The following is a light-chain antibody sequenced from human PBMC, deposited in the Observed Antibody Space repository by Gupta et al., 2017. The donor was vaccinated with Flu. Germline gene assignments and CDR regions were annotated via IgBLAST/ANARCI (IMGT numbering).Light chain of an antibody. V-gene: IGKV3-20*01. Sequence: GTLSLFPGERATLSCRASQSVRTNYLAWYQQKPGQAPRLLIYGASNRATGIPDRFSGGGSGTDFTLTINRLEPEDFAVYHCQQDGSSPFTFGPGTTVDIK. CDR2: GAS. CDR1: QSVRTNY. CDR3: QQDGSSPFT. J-gene: IGKJ3*01.